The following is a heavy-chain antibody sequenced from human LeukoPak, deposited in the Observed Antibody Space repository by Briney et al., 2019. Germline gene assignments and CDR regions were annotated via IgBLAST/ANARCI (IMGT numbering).Heavy chain of an antibody. CDR2: IYSSGST. J-gene: IGHJ4*02. Sequence: PSETLSLTCSVSGGSINNYDWNWIRQPPGQGLEWIGYIYSSGSTNYNPSLKSRVTISADTSQNQCPLNLSSLTAADTAVYYCARRHLQRSVDYFDYWGQGTLVTVSS. CDR1: GGSINNYD. V-gene: IGHV4-4*09. D-gene: IGHD1-1*01. CDR3: ARRHLQRSVDYFDY.